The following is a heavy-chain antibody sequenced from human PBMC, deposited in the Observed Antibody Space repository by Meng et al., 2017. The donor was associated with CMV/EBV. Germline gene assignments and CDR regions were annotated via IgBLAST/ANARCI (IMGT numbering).Heavy chain of an antibody. V-gene: IGHV4-34*01. D-gene: IGHD2-15*01. CDR1: GGSFSGYY. CDR2: INHSGST. CDR3: ASRYCSGGSCYSSPLDY. Sequence: VQLQQWGAGLLKPSETLSLTCAVYGGSFSGYYWSWIRQPPGKGLEWIGEINHSGSTNYNPSLKSRVTISVDTSKNQFSLKLSSVTAADTAVYYCASRYCSGGSCYSSPLDYWGQGTLVTVSS. J-gene: IGHJ4*02.